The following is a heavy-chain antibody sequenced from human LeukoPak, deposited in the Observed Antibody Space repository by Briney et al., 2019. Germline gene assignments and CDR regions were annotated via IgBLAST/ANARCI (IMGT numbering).Heavy chain of an antibody. CDR2: IYYSETT. J-gene: IGHJ4*02. CDR1: GGSISSGGYY. Sequence: SETLSLTCTVSGGSISSGGYYRNWIRQHPGKGLEWIGYIYYSETTHYNPSLKSRVTMSLDTSKNQFSLKLTSVTAADTAVYYCARGDRDLGYWGQGALVTVSS. D-gene: IGHD3-22*01. V-gene: IGHV4-31*03. CDR3: ARGDRDLGY.